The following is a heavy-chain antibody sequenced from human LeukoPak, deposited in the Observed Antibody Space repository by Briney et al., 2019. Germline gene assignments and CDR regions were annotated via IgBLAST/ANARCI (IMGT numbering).Heavy chain of an antibody. D-gene: IGHD5/OR15-5a*01. Sequence: GGSLRLSCAASEFSFSNYWMTWVRQAPGKGLQWVANINQDGSKIYYADSVEGRFTISGDNAKNSLYLQMNSLRAQDTAIYYCARGRLYDSATLRDFDDWGQGSLVTVSS. CDR1: EFSFSNYW. CDR3: ARGRLYDSATLRDFDD. CDR2: INQDGSKI. J-gene: IGHJ4*02. V-gene: IGHV3-7*04.